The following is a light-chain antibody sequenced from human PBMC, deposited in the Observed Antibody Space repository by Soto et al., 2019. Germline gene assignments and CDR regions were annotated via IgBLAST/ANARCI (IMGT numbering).Light chain of an antibody. CDR2: DVT. J-gene: IGLJ2*01. CDR1: SSDVGGYNY. Sequence: QSVLTQPRSVSGSPGQSVTISCTGTSSDVGGYNYVSWYQQHPGKAPKLLIYDVTKRPSGVPDRFSGSKSGNTASLTISGLQAEDEGDYNCCSYAGSYTSVVFGGGTQLTVL. V-gene: IGLV2-11*01. CDR3: CSYAGSYTSVV.